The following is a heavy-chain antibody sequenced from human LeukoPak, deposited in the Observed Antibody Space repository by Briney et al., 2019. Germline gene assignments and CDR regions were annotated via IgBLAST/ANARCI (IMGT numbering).Heavy chain of an antibody. Sequence: GGSLRLSCAASGFTLSNAWMNWVRQAPGKGPEWVGRIRPKSNGGTADYAAPVKGRFTISRDDSQNTLYLQMNSLRAEDTAVYYCARAVNDFWSGNVYGMDVWGQGTTVTVSS. V-gene: IGHV3-15*07. J-gene: IGHJ6*02. CDR1: GFTLSNAW. CDR2: IRPKSNGGTA. D-gene: IGHD3-3*01. CDR3: ARAVNDFWSGNVYGMDV.